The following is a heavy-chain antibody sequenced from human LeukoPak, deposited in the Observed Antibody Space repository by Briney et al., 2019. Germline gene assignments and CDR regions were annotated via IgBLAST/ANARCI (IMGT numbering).Heavy chain of an antibody. CDR1: GYSISSGYY. Sequence: SETLSLTCTVSGYSISSGYYWGWIRQPPGKGLEWIGSIYHTRSTYYNLSLKSRVTISVDTSKNQFSLKLSSVTAADTAVYYCARLHGYSYGYIAYWGKGTLVTVSS. CDR3: ARLHGYSYGYIAY. J-gene: IGHJ4*02. CDR2: IYHTRST. V-gene: IGHV4-38-2*02. D-gene: IGHD5-18*01.